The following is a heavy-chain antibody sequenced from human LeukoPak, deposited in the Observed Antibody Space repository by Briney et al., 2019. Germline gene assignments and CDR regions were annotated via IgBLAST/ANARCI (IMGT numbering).Heavy chain of an antibody. CDR3: ARDLRIVSGSYLDY. J-gene: IGHJ4*02. CDR2: ISSSSSTI. CDR1: GFTFSSYS. Sequence: GGSLRLPCAASGFTFSSYSMNWVRQAPGKGLEWVSYISSSSSTIYYADSVKGRFTISRDNAKNSLYLQMNSLRAEDTAIYYCARDLRIVSGSYLDYWGQGTLVTVSS. V-gene: IGHV3-48*04. D-gene: IGHD1-26*01.